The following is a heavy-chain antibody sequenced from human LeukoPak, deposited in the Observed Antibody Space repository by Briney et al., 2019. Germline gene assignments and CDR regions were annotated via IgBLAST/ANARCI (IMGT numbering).Heavy chain of an antibody. CDR2: INPNSGGT. CDR1: GYTFTGYY. Sequence: PWASVKVSCKASGYTFTGYYMHWVRQAPGQGLEWMGWINPNSGGTNYAQKFQGRVTMTRDTSISTAYMELSRLRSDDTAVYYCAREDIVVVPAAYYYYYYMDVWGKGTTVTISS. D-gene: IGHD2-2*01. CDR3: AREDIVVVPAAYYYYYYMDV. V-gene: IGHV1-2*02. J-gene: IGHJ6*03.